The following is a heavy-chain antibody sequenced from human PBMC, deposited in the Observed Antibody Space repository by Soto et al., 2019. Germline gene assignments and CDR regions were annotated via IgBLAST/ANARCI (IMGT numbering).Heavy chain of an antibody. D-gene: IGHD3-22*01. CDR2: IYYSGHT. Sequence: SETVSLDCSVCVASVRGCSYYVKCIRQLPGTGLAWNGFIYYSGHTNYSPSLKSRVTISTDTSKNQFSLKLSSVTAADTAVYYCAAQSSGYYFVFDYWGQGTLVTVSS. J-gene: IGHJ4*02. CDR1: VASVRGCSYY. V-gene: IGHV4-61*01. CDR3: AAQSSGYYFVFDY.